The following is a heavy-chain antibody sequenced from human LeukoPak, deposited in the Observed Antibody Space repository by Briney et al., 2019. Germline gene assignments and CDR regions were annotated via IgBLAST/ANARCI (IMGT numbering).Heavy chain of an antibody. D-gene: IGHD3-10*01. Sequence: SETLSLTCTVSGGSFSSYYWSWIRQPAGKGLEWIGHIYTSGTTNYNPSLKSRVTMSIDTSKNQFSLKLSSVTAADTAIYYCARDAKYYFGSRTYFFFEYWGQGTLLTVSS. CDR1: GGSFSSYY. CDR2: IYTSGTT. V-gene: IGHV4-4*07. CDR3: ARDAKYYFGSRTYFFFEY. J-gene: IGHJ4*02.